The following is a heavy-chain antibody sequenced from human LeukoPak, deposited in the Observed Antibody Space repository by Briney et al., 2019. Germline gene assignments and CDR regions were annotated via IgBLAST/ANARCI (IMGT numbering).Heavy chain of an antibody. Sequence: GGSLRLSCAASGFTVSSNYMSWVRQAPGKGLEWVSVIYSGGSTYYADSVKGRFTISRDNSKNTLYLQMNSLRAEDTAVYYCARVESGSAANWFDPWGQGTLVTVSS. CDR3: ARVESGSAANWFDP. CDR2: IYSGGST. V-gene: IGHV3-53*01. J-gene: IGHJ5*02. D-gene: IGHD6-25*01. CDR1: GFTVSSNY.